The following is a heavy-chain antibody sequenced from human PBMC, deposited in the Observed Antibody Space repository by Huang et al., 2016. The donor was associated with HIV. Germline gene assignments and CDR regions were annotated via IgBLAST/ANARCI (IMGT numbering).Heavy chain of an antibody. V-gene: IGHV3-30-3*01. Sequence: QVHLVESGGGVVQPGRSLRLSCAASGFTFSSYSMHWVLQAPGKGVECVAVISYDGSNRYYADSVKGRFTISRDNSKNTLYLQMNSLRAEDTALYYCARASTFGGSYYFDYWGQGTLVTVSS. D-gene: IGHD2-15*01. J-gene: IGHJ4*02. CDR2: ISYDGSNR. CDR3: ARASTFGGSYYFDY. CDR1: GFTFSSYS.